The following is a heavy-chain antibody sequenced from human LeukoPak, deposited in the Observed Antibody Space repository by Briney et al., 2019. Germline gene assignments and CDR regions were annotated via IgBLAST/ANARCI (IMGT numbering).Heavy chain of an antibody. CDR1: GYTFTGYY. V-gene: IGHV1-2*06. J-gene: IGHJ4*02. Sequence: ASVKVSCKASGYTFTGYYMHWVRQAPGQGLEWMGRINPNSGGTNYAQKFQGRVTMTRDTSISTAYMELSRLRSDDTAVYYCARDYKTPNYYGSGSYGYWGQGTLVTVSS. D-gene: IGHD3-10*01. CDR2: INPNSGGT. CDR3: ARDYKTPNYYGSGSYGY.